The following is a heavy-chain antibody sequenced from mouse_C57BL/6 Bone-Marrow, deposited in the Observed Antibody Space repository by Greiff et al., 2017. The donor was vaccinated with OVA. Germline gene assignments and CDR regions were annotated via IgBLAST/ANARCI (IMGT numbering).Heavy chain of an antibody. J-gene: IGHJ1*03. CDR2: INPNYGTT. D-gene: IGHD2-2*01. CDR1: GYSFTDYN. CDR3: ARGLRGYDGPYWYFDV. V-gene: IGHV1-39*01. Sequence: VQLKESGPELVKPGASVKISCKASGYSFTDYNMNWVKQSNGKSLEWIGVINPNYGTTSYNQKFKGKATLTVDQSSSTAYMQLNSLTSEDSAVYYCARGLRGYDGPYWYFDVWGTGTTVTVSS.